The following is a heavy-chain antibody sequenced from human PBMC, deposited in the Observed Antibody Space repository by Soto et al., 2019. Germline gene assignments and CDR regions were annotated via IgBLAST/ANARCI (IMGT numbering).Heavy chain of an antibody. V-gene: IGHV3-72*01. J-gene: IGHJ4*02. D-gene: IGHD2-21*01. CDR3: VRDHIGVGIDY. Sequence: PGGSLRLSCAASGFTFSDHYMDWVRQAPGKGLEWVGRTRNKANSYTTEYAASVKGRFTISRDDSKNSLYLQMNSLKTEDTAVYYCVRDHIGVGIDYWGLGTLVTVSS. CDR1: GFTFSDHY. CDR2: TRNKANSYTT.